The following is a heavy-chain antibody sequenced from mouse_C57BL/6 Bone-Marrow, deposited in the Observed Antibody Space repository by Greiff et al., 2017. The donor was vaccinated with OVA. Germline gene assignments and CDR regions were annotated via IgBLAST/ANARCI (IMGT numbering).Heavy chain of an antibody. V-gene: IGHV5-17*01. CDR3: ARGGYRSRQGWFAY. CDR2: ISSGSSTI. D-gene: IGHD2-4*01. Sequence: EVKLMESGGGLVKPGGSLKLSCAASGFTFSDYGMHWVRQAPEKGLEWVAYISSGSSTIYYADTVKGRFTISRDNAKNTLFLQMTSLRSEDTAMYYCARGGYRSRQGWFAYWGQGTLVTVSA. J-gene: IGHJ3*01. CDR1: GFTFSDYG.